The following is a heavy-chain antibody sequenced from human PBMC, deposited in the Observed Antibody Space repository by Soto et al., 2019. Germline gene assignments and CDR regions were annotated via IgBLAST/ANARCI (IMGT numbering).Heavy chain of an antibody. CDR2: IYYSGST. D-gene: IGHD3-10*01. CDR3: ARPGNYGSGSYLYYLDY. V-gene: IGHV4-39*01. Sequence: QLQLQESGPGLVKPSETLSLTCTVSGGSISSSSYYWGGIRQPPGKGLEWIGSIYYSGSTYYNPSLKSRVTISGDTSKNQFSLKLSSVTAADTAVYYCARPGNYGSGSYLYYLDYWGQGTLVTVSS. CDR1: GGSISSSSYY. J-gene: IGHJ4*02.